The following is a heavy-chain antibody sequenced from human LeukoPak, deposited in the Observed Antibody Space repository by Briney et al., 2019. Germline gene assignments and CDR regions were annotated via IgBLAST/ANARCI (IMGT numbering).Heavy chain of an antibody. CDR1: GFSLSSSGVG. D-gene: IGHD3-22*01. CDR3: AHATYFYDSSGYPRSFDI. V-gene: IGHV2-5*02. J-gene: IGHJ3*02. Sequence: SGPTLVKPTQTLTLTCTFSGFSLSSSGVGVGWIRQPPGKALEWLALIYWDDDKRYSLSLKSRLTIAQDTSKNQVVLTMTNMDPVDTATYYCAHATYFYDSSGYPRSFDIWGQGTMVTVSS. CDR2: IYWDDDK.